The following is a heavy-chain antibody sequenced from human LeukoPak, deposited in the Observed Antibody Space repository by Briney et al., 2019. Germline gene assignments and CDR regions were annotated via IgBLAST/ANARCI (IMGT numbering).Heavy chain of an antibody. D-gene: IGHD2-15*01. V-gene: IGHV1-2*02. Sequence: ASVKVSCKASGYTFTGYYMHGVRQAPGQGLEWMGWINPNSGGTNYAQKFQGRVTMTRDTSISTAYMELSRLRSDDTAVYYCARVPSTNYCSGGSCYSSRYYYYYMDVWGKGTTVTISS. J-gene: IGHJ6*03. CDR3: ARVPSTNYCSGGSCYSSRYYYYYMDV. CDR2: INPNSGGT. CDR1: GYTFTGYY.